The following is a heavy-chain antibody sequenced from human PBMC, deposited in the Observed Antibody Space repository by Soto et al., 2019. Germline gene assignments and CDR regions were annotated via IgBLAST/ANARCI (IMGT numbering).Heavy chain of an antibody. CDR3: ARVPAP. CDR1: GGSFSGYY. Sequence: SETLSLTCAVYGGSFSGYYWSWIRQPPGKGLEWIGYIYHSGSTYYNPSLKSRVTISVDRSKNQLSLRLSSVTAADTAVYYCARVPAPWGQGTLVTVSS. V-gene: IGHV4-34*01. CDR2: IYHSGST. J-gene: IGHJ5*02. D-gene: IGHD2-2*01.